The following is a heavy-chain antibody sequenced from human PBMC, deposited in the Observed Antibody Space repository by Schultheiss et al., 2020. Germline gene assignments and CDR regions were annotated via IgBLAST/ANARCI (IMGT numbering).Heavy chain of an antibody. J-gene: IGHJ6*02. CDR2: ISYDGSNK. CDR3: ARDRRDIVVVPAAMQFYYGMDV. V-gene: IGHV3-30*04. D-gene: IGHD2-2*01. CDR1: GFTFSSYA. Sequence: GGSLRLSCAASGFTFSSYAMHWVRQAPGKGLEWVAVISYDGSNKYYADSVKGRFTISRDNSKNTLYLQMNSLRAEDTAVYYCARDRRDIVVVPAAMQFYYGMDVWGQGTTVNV.